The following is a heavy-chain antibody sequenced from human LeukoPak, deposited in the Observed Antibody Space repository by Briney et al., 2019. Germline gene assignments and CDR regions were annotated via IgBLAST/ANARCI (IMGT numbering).Heavy chain of an antibody. Sequence: SETPSLTCTASGGSISSYYWSWIRQPPGKGLEWIGYIYYSGNTNYNPSLKSRVTISVDTSKNQFSLKLSSVTAADTAVYYCARSGALTGYLYWGQGTLVTVSS. D-gene: IGHD3-9*01. CDR2: IYYSGNT. CDR1: GGSISSYY. CDR3: ARSGALTGYLY. V-gene: IGHV4-59*01. J-gene: IGHJ4*02.